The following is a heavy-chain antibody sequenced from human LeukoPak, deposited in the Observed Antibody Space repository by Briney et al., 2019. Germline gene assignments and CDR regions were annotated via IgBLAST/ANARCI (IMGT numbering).Heavy chain of an antibody. J-gene: IGHJ4*02. CDR3: ASHSTPFRPFDY. Sequence: PGGSLRLSCAASGFTVSSNYMSWVRQAPGKGLEWVSVIYSGGSTYYADSVKGRLTISRDNSKNTLYLQMNSLRAEDTAVYYCASHSTPFRPFDYWGQGTLVTVSS. V-gene: IGHV3-53*01. CDR1: GFTVSSNY. D-gene: IGHD2-15*01. CDR2: IYSGGST.